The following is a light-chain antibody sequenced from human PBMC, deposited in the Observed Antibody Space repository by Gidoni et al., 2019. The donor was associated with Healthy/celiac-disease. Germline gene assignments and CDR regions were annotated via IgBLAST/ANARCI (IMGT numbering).Light chain of an antibody. CDR2: CAS. V-gene: IGKV3-15*01. CDR1: QSVSSN. CDR3: QQYNNWPPLT. J-gene: IGKJ4*01. Sequence: EIVMTQSPATLSVSPGERATLSCRASQSVSSNLAWYQQKPGQAPRLLLYCASTRATGIPARFSGSGSGTEFTLTISSLQSEDFAVYYCQQYNNWPPLTFGGGTKVEIK.